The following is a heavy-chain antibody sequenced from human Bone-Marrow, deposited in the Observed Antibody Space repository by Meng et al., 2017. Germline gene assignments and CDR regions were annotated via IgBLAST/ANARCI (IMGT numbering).Heavy chain of an antibody. CDR1: GFTFSRDW. J-gene: IGHJ4*02. D-gene: IGHD5-12*01. CDR2: ISSDGSDT. CDR3: SGGYDFQWSY. Sequence: GESLKISCAASGFTFSRDWMHWVRQAPGEGLVWVSRISSDGSDTNYADFVKGRFTISRDNAKNTLYLQMHSLRAEDTAVYYCSGGYDFQWSYWGQGTLVTVSS. V-gene: IGHV3-74*01.